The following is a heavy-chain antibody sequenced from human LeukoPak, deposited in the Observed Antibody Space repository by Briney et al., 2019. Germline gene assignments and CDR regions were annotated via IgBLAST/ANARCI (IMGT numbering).Heavy chain of an antibody. D-gene: IGHD3-16*01. V-gene: IGHV4-39*01. Sequence: PSETLSLTFTVSGGSISRSNSYWGWVRQPPGKGLEWIGNFYYSGNTYYNPSLKSRVTISVDTSKNQFSLKLTSVTAADTALYYCARGAYEKGAFDVWGQETTVTVS. J-gene: IGHJ3*01. CDR3: ARGAYEKGAFDV. CDR1: GGSISRSNSY. CDR2: FYYSGNT.